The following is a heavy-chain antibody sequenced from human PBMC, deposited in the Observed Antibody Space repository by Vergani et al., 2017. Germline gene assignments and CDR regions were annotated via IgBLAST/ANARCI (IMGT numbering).Heavy chain of an antibody. D-gene: IGHD4-17*01. CDR2: INPNSGGT. J-gene: IGHJ2*01. Sequence: QVQLVQSGAEVKKPGASVKVSCKASGYTFTGYYMHWVRQAPGQGLEWMGWINPNSGGTNYAQKFQGRVTITADESTSTAYMELSSLRSEDTAVYYCARGVDGDYRAYWYFDLWGRGTLVTVSS. CDR1: GYTFTGYY. CDR3: ARGVDGDYRAYWYFDL. V-gene: IGHV1-2*02.